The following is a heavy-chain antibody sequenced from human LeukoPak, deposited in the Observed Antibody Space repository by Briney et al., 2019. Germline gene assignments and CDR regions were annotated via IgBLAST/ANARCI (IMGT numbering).Heavy chain of an antibody. Sequence: SETLSLTCTVSGGSISSSSYYWGWIRQPPGKGLEWIGSIYYSGSTYYNPSLKSRVTISVDTSKNQFSLKLSSVTAADTAVYYCARDIGYCSGGSCYRTGIFDYWGQGTLVTVSS. J-gene: IGHJ4*02. CDR1: GGSISSSSYY. CDR2: IYYSGST. D-gene: IGHD2-15*01. V-gene: IGHV4-39*07. CDR3: ARDIGYCSGGSCYRTGIFDY.